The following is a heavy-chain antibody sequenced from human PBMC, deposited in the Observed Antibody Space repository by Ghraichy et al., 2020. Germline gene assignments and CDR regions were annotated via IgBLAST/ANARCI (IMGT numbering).Heavy chain of an antibody. CDR3: AFESRAPNWFDP. CDR2: VSYTGST. CDR1: GGSITSSTFY. V-gene: IGHV4-39*01. D-gene: IGHD3-9*01. J-gene: IGHJ5*02. Sequence: SETLSLTCIVSGGSITSSTFYWGWIRQPPGKGLEWIGSVSYTGSTYYSPSLKGRVTISVDTSKNRFSLKLSSVTAADTAVYYCAFESRAPNWFDPWGQGTLVTVSS.